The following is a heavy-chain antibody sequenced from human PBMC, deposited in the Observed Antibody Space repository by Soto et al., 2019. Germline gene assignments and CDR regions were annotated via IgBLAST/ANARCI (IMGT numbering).Heavy chain of an antibody. Sequence: SGTPSLPCAGYGGALHGFYRGRVPPPPGKGLEWIGEINHSGSTNYNPSLKSRVTISVDTSKNQFSPKLSSVTAADTAVYYCARGDDFWSGYHLACWGQGTRVTVSS. V-gene: IGHV4-34*01. CDR1: GGALHGFY. CDR2: INHSGST. J-gene: IGHJ4*02. CDR3: ARGDDFWSGYHLAC. D-gene: IGHD3-3*01.